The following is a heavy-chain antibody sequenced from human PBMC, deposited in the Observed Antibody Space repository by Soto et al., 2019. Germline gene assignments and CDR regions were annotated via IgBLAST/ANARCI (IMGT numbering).Heavy chain of an antibody. J-gene: IGHJ6*02. V-gene: IGHV3-30-3*01. CDR3: ARDRLRYNWNDFPYYYYGMDV. D-gene: IGHD1-1*01. Sequence: QVQLVESGGGVVQPGRSLRLSCAASGFTFSSYAMHWVRQAPGKGLEWVAVISYDGSNKYYADSVKGRFTISRDNSKNPLERQMNSLRREDTAVDYCARDRLRYNWNDFPYYYYGMDVWGQGTTVTVSS. CDR2: ISYDGSNK. CDR1: GFTFSSYA.